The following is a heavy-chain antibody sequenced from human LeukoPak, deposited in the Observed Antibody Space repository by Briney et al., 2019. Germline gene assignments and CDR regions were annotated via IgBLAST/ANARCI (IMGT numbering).Heavy chain of an antibody. CDR3: ARGGTFPIFDY. CDR1: GFTVSSNY. CDR2: IYSGGST. D-gene: IGHD2-15*01. J-gene: IGHJ4*02. Sequence: GGSLRLSCAASGFTVSSNYMSWVRQAPGKGLEWVSVIYSGGSTYYAYSVKGRFTISRDNSKNTLYLQMNSLRAEDTAVYYCARGGTFPIFDYWGQGTLVTVSS. V-gene: IGHV3-53*01.